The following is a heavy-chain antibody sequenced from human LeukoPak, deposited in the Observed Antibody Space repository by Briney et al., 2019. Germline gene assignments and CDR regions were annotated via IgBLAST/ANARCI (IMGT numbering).Heavy chain of an antibody. V-gene: IGHV4-4*09. Sequence: SETLSLTCTVSGGSISSYYWNWIRQPPGKGLEWIGYIYTSGSTNYNPSLKSRVTISVDTSKNQFSLKLSSVTAADTAVYYCARGYYYDSSGYPSFDYWGQGTLVTVSS. D-gene: IGHD3-22*01. CDR3: ARGYYYDSSGYPSFDY. CDR2: IYTSGST. J-gene: IGHJ4*02. CDR1: GGSISSYY.